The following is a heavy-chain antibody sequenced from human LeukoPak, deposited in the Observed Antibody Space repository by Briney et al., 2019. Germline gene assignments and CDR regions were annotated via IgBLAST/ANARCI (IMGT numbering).Heavy chain of an antibody. Sequence: PGGSLRLSCAASGFTFSSYAMSWVRQAPGKGLEWVSAISGSGGSTYYADSVKGRFTISRDNSKNTLYLQMNSLGAEDTAVYYCAKDVLRFLEWLPRYFDYWGQGTLVTVSS. J-gene: IGHJ4*02. D-gene: IGHD3-3*01. V-gene: IGHV3-23*01. CDR2: ISGSGGST. CDR1: GFTFSSYA. CDR3: AKDVLRFLEWLPRYFDY.